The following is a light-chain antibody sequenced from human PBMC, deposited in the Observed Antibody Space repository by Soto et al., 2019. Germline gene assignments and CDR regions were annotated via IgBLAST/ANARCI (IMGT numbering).Light chain of an antibody. CDR2: DAS. J-gene: IGKJ5*01. CDR3: QQRSTSIT. Sequence: EIVMTQSPATLSVSPGERVTLSCRASQSVSSSLAWYQHKPGQAPRLLIYDASKRAPGIPARFSGSGSGTDFTLTISSLEPEDFAVYYCQQRSTSITFGQGTRLEIE. V-gene: IGKV3-11*01. CDR1: QSVSSS.